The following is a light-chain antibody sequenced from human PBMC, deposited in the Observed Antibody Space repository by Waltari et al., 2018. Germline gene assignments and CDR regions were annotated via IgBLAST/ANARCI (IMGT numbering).Light chain of an antibody. Sequence: QSALTQPASVSGSPGQSITISCTGTSSDVGGYNYVSWYQQHPGKAPKLMIYDVTKRPPGVSDRFSGSKSGNTASLTISGLQAEDEADYYCSSYTGSSTSYVFGPGTKVTVL. J-gene: IGLJ1*01. V-gene: IGLV2-14*03. CDR1: SSDVGGYNY. CDR3: SSYTGSSTSYV. CDR2: DVT.